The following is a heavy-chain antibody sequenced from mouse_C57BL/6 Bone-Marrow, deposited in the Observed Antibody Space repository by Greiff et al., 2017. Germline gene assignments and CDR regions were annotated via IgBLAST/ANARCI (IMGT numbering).Heavy chain of an antibody. CDR3: ARERWSYAMDY. Sequence: VQLQQSGAELARPGASVKLSCKASGYTFPSYGISWVKQRTGQGLEWIGEIYPRSGNTYYNEKFKGKATLTADKSSSTAYMELRSLTAEDSAVYFCARERWSYAMDYWGQGTSVTVSS. CDR1: GYTFPSYG. CDR2: IYPRSGNT. D-gene: IGHD2-3*01. J-gene: IGHJ4*01. V-gene: IGHV1-81*01.